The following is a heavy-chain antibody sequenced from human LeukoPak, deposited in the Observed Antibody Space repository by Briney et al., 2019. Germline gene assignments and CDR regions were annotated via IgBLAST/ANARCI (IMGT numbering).Heavy chain of an antibody. CDR1: GGSFSAHS. V-gene: IGHV1-69*13. J-gene: IGHJ4*02. CDR2: IIPMFAPP. CDR3: ARHFYYESSGYYYHYYFDH. D-gene: IGHD3-22*01. Sequence: SVKVSCKTSGGSFSAHSISWVRQAPGQGLEWMGGIIPMFAPPNYAQKFQGRLTITADESTNTVYMELTSLRSEDTAVFYCARHFYYESSGYYYHYYFDHWGQGTLVTVSS.